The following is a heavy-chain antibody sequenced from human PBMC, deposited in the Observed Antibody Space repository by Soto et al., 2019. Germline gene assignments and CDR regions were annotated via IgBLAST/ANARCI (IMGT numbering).Heavy chain of an antibody. CDR2: LIPIFGTA. CDR1: GGTFRSYA. J-gene: IGHJ6*02. D-gene: IGHD2-2*01. V-gene: IGHV1-69*01. CDR3: ARAEGGYCSSTSCPGYYYGMDV. Sequence: QVQLVQSGAEVKKPGSSVKVSCKASGGTFRSYAISWVRQAPGQGLEWMGGLIPIFGTANYAQKFQGRVTITADESTSTAYMELSSLRSEDTAVYYGARAEGGYCSSTSCPGYYYGMDVWGQGTTVTVSS.